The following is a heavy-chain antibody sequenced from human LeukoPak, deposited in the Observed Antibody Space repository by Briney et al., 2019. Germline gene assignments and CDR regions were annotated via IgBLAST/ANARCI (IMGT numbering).Heavy chain of an antibody. J-gene: IGHJ4*02. V-gene: IGHV3-48*02. CDR2: ISKTSTTT. CDR1: GITFSYYG. D-gene: IGHD3-10*01. CDR3: AKDLTFGGSGIFDY. Sequence: GGSLRLSCAASGITFSYYGMNWVRQTPGKGLEWVSYISKTSTTTYYADSVKGRFTISRDNAKNSLYLQMNSLRDEDTAVYYCAKDLTFGGSGIFDYWGQGTLVTVSS.